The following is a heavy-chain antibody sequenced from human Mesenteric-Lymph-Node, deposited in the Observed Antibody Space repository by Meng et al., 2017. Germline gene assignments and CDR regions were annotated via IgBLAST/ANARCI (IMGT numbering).Heavy chain of an antibody. V-gene: IGHV3-30*01. Sequence: GGSLRLSCAASGFTFSSYAMHWVRQAPGKGLEWVAVISYDGSNKYYADSVKGRFTISRDNSKNTLYLQMNSLRAEDTAVYYCARAIFGVVSDAFDIWGQGTMVTVSS. J-gene: IGHJ3*02. CDR1: GFTFSSYA. CDR3: ARAIFGVVSDAFDI. D-gene: IGHD3-3*01. CDR2: ISYDGSNK.